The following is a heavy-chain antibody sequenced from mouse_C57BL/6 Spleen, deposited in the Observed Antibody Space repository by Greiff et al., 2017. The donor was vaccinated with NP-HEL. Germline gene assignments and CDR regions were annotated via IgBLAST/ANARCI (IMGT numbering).Heavy chain of an antibody. CDR2: IRSKSNNSAT. J-gene: IGHJ4*01. CDR3: VRGYNYYAMDY. Sequence: EVMLVESGGGLVQPKGSLKLSCAASGISFNTYAMNWVRQAPGKGLEWVARIRSKSNNSATYYADSVKDRFTISRDDSESMLYLQMNNLKTEDTAMYYCVRGYNYYAMDYWGQGTSVTVSS. D-gene: IGHD2-2*01. V-gene: IGHV10-1*01. CDR1: GISFNTYA.